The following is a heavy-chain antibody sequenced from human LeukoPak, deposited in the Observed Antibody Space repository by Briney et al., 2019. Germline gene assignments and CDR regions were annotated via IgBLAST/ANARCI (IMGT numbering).Heavy chain of an antibody. J-gene: IGHJ4*02. CDR1: GFSFNYYS. D-gene: IGHD5-18*01. Sequence: GGSLRLSCEDSGFSFNYYSMHWVRQAPGKALEWLSYISATSSTIYYADSVKGRFTISRDNAKNSLYLQMNSLRAEDTAVYYCAGGINGYSYGYVAYWGQGTLVTVSS. CDR2: ISATSSTI. CDR3: AGGINGYSYGYVAY. V-gene: IGHV3-48*01.